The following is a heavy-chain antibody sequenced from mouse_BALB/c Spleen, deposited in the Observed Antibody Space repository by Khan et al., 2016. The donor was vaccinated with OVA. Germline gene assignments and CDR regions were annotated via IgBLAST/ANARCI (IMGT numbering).Heavy chain of an antibody. CDR3: ASAFDYGAWFAY. CDR1: GFSLTSYG. V-gene: IGHV2-9*02. J-gene: IGHJ3*01. Sequence: QVQLKESGPGLVAPSQTLSITCTVSGFSLTSYGVHWVRQPPGKGLEWLGVIWAGGSTNHNSALMSRLSISKDNSKSQVFLKMNSLQTDDTAMYXCASAFDYGAWFAYWGQGTLVTVSA. D-gene: IGHD1-2*01. CDR2: IWAGGST.